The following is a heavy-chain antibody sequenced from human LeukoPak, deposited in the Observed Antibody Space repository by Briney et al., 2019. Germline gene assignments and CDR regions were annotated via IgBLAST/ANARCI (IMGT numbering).Heavy chain of an antibody. CDR1: GYTFTGYY. CDR3: ARVGDIVVVVAATPRHFQH. Sequence: GASVKVSCEASGYTFTGYYMHWVRQAPGQGLEWMGWINPNSGGTNYAQKFQGRVTMTRDTSISTAYMELSRLRSDDTAVYYCARVGDIVVVVAATPRHFQHWGQGTLVTVSS. J-gene: IGHJ1*01. CDR2: INPNSGGT. V-gene: IGHV1-2*02. D-gene: IGHD2-15*01.